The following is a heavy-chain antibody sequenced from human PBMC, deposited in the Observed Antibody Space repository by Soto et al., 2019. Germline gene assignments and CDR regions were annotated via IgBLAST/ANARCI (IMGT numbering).Heavy chain of an antibody. CDR3: AKGPHTNVGWPYYFES. D-gene: IGHD6-19*01. J-gene: IGHJ4*02. CDR2: SSPRGDTI. Sequence: PGGSLRLSCVASGFSLANYPMNWVRQTPGKGLEWISYSSPRGDTIYYADSVEDRFTISRDNARNSLSLHMSSLRDEDSALYYCAKGPHTNVGWPYYFESWGQGVPVTVYS. CDR1: GFSLANYP. V-gene: IGHV3-48*02.